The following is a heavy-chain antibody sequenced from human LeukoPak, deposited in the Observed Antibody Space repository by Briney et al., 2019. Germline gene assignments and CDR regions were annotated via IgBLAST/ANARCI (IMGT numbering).Heavy chain of an antibody. D-gene: IGHD3-16*01. CDR2: IRYDGSNK. J-gene: IGHJ4*02. CDR1: GFTFSSYG. V-gene: IGHV3-30*02. CDR3: TSRSVGGDYVDY. Sequence: GGSLRLSCAASGFTFSSYGMHWVRQAPGKGLEWVAFIRYDGSNKYYADSVKGRFTISRDNSKNTLYLQMNSLKTEDTAVYYCTSRSVGGDYVDYWGQGTLVTVSS.